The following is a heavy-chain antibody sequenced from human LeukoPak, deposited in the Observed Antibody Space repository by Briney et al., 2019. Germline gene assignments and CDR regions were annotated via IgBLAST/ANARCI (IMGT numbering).Heavy chain of an antibody. CDR2: ISGSGGNT. D-gene: IGHD3-3*01. CDR3: AKDQSLYDFWSGYYSVYYYGMDV. J-gene: IGHJ6*02. V-gene: IGHV3-23*01. Sequence: GGSLRLSCAASGFTFSSYAMSWVRQAPGKGLEWVSAISGSGGNTFYADSVKGRFTISRDNSKNTLYLQMNSLRAEDTAVYYCAKDQSLYDFWSGYYSVYYYGMDVWGQGTTVTVSS. CDR1: GFTFSSYA.